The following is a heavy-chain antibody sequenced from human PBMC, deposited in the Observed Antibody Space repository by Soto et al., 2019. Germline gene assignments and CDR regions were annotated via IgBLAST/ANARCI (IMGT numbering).Heavy chain of an antibody. CDR1: GDSISNNNCY. CDR3: ARHYGYYSHYMDV. D-gene: IGHD3-10*01. CDR2: IYYSGST. Sequence: LTCTVSGDSISNNNCYWGWIRQPPGKGLEWIGSIYYSGSTYYNPSLKSRVTISVDTSNNQLSLKLSSVTAADTAVYYCARHYGYYSHYMDVWTKGTTVTVSS. J-gene: IGHJ6*03. V-gene: IGHV4-39*01.